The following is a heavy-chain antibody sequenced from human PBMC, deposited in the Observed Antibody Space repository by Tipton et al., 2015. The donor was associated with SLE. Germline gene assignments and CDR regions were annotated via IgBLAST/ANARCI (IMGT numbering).Heavy chain of an antibody. CDR1: GFTFDDYA. D-gene: IGHD1-1*01. Sequence: SLRLSCAASGFTFDDYAMHCVRQVPGKGLEWVSGISLTSGNIAYPDTVKGRFTISRDNAENSLYLEMNSLRREDAALYFCAKATGYNWDDRDAFDVWGQETMVTVAP. V-gene: IGHV3-9*01. CDR3: AKATGYNWDDRDAFDV. J-gene: IGHJ3*01. CDR2: ISLTSGNI.